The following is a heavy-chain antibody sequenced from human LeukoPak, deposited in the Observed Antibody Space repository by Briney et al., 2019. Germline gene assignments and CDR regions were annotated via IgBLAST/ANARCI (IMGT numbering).Heavy chain of an antibody. V-gene: IGHV3-66*01. Sequence: PGGSLRLSCAASGFNVSSNFMSWVRQAPGKGLEWVSVVYGGGFTYYADSVKGRFTISRDNSKNTLSLQMNSLRAEDTAMYYCARRGPTYWYFDLWAVAPWSLSPQ. CDR3: ARRGPTYWYFDL. CDR1: GFNVSSNF. D-gene: IGHD3-10*01. J-gene: IGHJ2*01. CDR2: VYGGGFT.